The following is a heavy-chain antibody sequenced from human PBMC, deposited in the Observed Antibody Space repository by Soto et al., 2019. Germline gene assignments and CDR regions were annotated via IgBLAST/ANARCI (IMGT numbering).Heavy chain of an antibody. D-gene: IGHD1-26*01. CDR1: GFTFSSYG. CDR2: IWYDGSNK. Sequence: GGSLRLPCAASGFTFSSYGMHWVRQAPGKGLEWVAVIWYDGSNKYYADSVKGRFTISRDNSKNTLYLQMNSLRAEDTAVYYCARDASVGAVGMDVWGQGTTVTVSS. CDR3: ARDASVGAVGMDV. V-gene: IGHV3-33*01. J-gene: IGHJ6*02.